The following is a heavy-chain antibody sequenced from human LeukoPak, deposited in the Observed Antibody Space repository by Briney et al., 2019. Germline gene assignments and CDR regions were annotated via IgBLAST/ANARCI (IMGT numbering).Heavy chain of an antibody. D-gene: IGHD3-16*01. V-gene: IGHV1-2*02. Sequence: ASVKVSCTTSGYTFTAHYLHWVRQAPGQGPEWLGWLNPSSGETNYAQKFRGRVTMTRDTAINTAYMELTRLTSDDTAIYYCARPVGTMITFGRTETHWGQGALVTVSS. CDR1: GYTFTAHY. J-gene: IGHJ4*02. CDR3: ARPVGTMITFGRTETH. CDR2: LNPSSGET.